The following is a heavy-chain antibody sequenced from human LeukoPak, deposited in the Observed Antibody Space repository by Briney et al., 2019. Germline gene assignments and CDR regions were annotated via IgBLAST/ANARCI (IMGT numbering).Heavy chain of an antibody. CDR3: ARPTTVTTRSGMDV. Sequence: PGRSLRLSCAASGFTFSSYGMHWVRQAPGKGLEWVAVIWYDGSNKYYADSVKGRFTISRDNSKNTLYLQMNSLRAEDTAVYYCARPTTVTTRSGMDVWGQGTTVTVSS. J-gene: IGHJ6*02. D-gene: IGHD4-17*01. V-gene: IGHV3-33*01. CDR1: GFTFSSYG. CDR2: IWYDGSNK.